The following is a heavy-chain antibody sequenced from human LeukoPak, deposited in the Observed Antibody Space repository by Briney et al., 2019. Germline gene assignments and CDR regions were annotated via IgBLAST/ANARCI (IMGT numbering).Heavy chain of an antibody. J-gene: IGHJ3*02. CDR1: GGSISSGDYY. CDR2: IYYSGST. D-gene: IGHD1-7*01. Sequence: SQTLSLTCTVSGGSISSGDYYWSWIRQPLGKGLEWIGYIYYSGSTYYNPSLKSRVTISVDTSKNQFPLKLSSVTAADTAVYYCARNWNYAGAAFDIWGQGTMVTVSS. CDR3: ARNWNYAGAAFDI. V-gene: IGHV4-30-4*08.